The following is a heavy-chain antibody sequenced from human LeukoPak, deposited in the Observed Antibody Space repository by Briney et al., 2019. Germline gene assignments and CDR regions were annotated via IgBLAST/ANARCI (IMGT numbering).Heavy chain of an antibody. Sequence: PSETLFLTCSVSGGSISTSSSFWGWIRQPPGKGLEWISSIYYTGNTYYNPSLKSRVTISLDTSKNQFSLQLTSVTAADTAVYYCAKGPGNSDLSTGWFDPWGQGTLVTVSS. CDR1: GGSISTSSSF. CDR3: AKGPGNSDLSTGWFDP. V-gene: IGHV4-39*07. D-gene: IGHD1-14*01. J-gene: IGHJ5*02. CDR2: IYYTGNT.